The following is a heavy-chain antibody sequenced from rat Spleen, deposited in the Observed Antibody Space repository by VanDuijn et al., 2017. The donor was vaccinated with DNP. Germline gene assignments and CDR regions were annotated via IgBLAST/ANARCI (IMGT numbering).Heavy chain of an antibody. J-gene: IGHJ2*01. Sequence: EVQLQESGPGLVKPSQSLSLTCSVTGYSITSNYWAWIRKFPGNKMEWMGYISYSGITNYNPSLKSRISITRDTSKNQFFLHLNSVTTEDTATYYCARGGYTHFYFDYWGQGVMVTVSS. CDR3: ARGGYTHFYFDY. CDR2: ISYSGIT. CDR1: GYSITSNY. D-gene: IGHD1-11*01. V-gene: IGHV3-1*01.